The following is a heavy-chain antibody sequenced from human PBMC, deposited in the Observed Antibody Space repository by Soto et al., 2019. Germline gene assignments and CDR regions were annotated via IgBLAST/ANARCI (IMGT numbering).Heavy chain of an antibody. D-gene: IGHD6-19*01. J-gene: IGHJ6*02. CDR2: IYYSGST. CDR1: GGSISSGGYY. Sequence: SETLSLTCTVSGGSISSGGYYWSWIRQHPGKGLEWIGYIYYSGSTYYNPSLKSRVTISVDTSKNQFSLKLSSVTAADTAVYCCARFPMSIAVAGAKLTFYGMDVWGQGTTVTVSS. V-gene: IGHV4-31*03. CDR3: ARFPMSIAVAGAKLTFYGMDV.